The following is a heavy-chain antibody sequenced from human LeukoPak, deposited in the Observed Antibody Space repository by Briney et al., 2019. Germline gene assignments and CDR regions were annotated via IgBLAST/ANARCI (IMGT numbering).Heavy chain of an antibody. CDR2: IDNGGSTI. J-gene: IGHJ4*02. CDR3: ARDLNYGDLLDY. CDR1: GFTFSSYS. Sequence: PGGSLRLSCAASGFTFSSYSMNGVRQAPGKGLEWLSYIDNGGSTIYYADSVKGRFTISRDNAKNSVYLQMNSLRAEDTAVYYCARDLNYGDLLDYWGQGALVTVSS. V-gene: IGHV3-48*04. D-gene: IGHD4-17*01.